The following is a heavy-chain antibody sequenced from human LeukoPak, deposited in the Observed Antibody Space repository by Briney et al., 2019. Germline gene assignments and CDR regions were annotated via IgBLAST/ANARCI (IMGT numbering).Heavy chain of an antibody. Sequence: SETLSLTCTVSGGSISSSSYYWGWIRQPPGKGLEWIGSIYYSGSTYYNPSLKSRVTISVDTSKSQFSLKLSSVTAADTAVYYCARVSLVRGAPDYYFDYWGQGTLVTVSS. D-gene: IGHD3-10*01. CDR1: GGSISSSSYY. V-gene: IGHV4-39*07. J-gene: IGHJ4*02. CDR3: ARVSLVRGAPDYYFDY. CDR2: IYYSGST.